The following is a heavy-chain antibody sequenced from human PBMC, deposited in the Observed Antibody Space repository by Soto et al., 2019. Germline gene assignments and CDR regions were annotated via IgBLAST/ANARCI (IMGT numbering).Heavy chain of an antibody. Sequence: GASVKVSCKASGGTFSSYTINWVRQAPGQGLEWMGRIIPILGIANYAQKFQGRVTITADKSTSTAYMELSSLRSEDTAVYYCARVEYCSGGSCYSAAFDIWGQGTMVTVS. D-gene: IGHD2-15*01. J-gene: IGHJ3*02. CDR1: GGTFSSYT. V-gene: IGHV1-69*02. CDR3: ARVEYCSGGSCYSAAFDI. CDR2: IIPILGIA.